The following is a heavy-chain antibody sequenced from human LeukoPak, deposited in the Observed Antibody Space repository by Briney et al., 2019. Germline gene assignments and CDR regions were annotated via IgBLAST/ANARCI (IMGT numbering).Heavy chain of an antibody. Sequence: SETLSLTCTVSGDSITDSYWSWIRQPPGKGLEWIGKIHDSGVTNYNPSLKSRVTFSVDTSKKQFSLKLSSVTAADTAVYYCARGGYMSNWFEHWGQGTPVTVSS. CDR3: ARGGYMSNWFEH. D-gene: IGHD6-13*01. V-gene: IGHV4-59*01. J-gene: IGHJ5*02. CDR2: IHDSGVT. CDR1: GDSITDSY.